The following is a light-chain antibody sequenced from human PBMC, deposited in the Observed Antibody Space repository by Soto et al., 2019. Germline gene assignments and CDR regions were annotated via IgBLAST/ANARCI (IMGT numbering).Light chain of an antibody. CDR3: QQYGSSPSIT. V-gene: IGKV3-20*01. J-gene: IGKJ5*01. Sequence: EIVLTQSPGTLSLSPGERATLSCRASQSVRSTYLAWYQQKPGQAPRLLVYGASSRATGIPDRFSGSGSGTDFTLTISRLEAEDFAVYYCQQYGSSPSITFGQGTRLEIK. CDR2: GAS. CDR1: QSVRSTY.